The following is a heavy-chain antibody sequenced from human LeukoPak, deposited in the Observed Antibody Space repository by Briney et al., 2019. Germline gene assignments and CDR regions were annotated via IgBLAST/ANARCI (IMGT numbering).Heavy chain of an antibody. CDR2: IYYSGST. V-gene: IGHV4-59*12. Sequence: PSETLSLTCTVSGGSISSYYWSWIRQPPGKGLEWIGYIYYSGSTNYNPSLMSRVTISVDTSKNQFSLKLSSVTAADTAVYYCARVRLYPWSIAVAGTKDHTVYYYYYYMDVWGKGTTVTISS. D-gene: IGHD6-19*01. CDR1: GGSISSYY. CDR3: ARVRLYPWSIAVAGTKDHTVYYYYYYMDV. J-gene: IGHJ6*03.